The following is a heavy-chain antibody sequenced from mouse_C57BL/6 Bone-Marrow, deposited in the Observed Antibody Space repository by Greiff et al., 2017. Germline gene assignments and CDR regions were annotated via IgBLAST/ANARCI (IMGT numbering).Heavy chain of an antibody. CDR2: IDPSDSET. J-gene: IGHJ4*01. Sequence: QVQLKQPGAELVRPGSSVKLSCKASGYTFTSYWMHWVKQRPIQGLEWIGNIDPSDSETHYNQKFKDKATLTVDKSSSTAYMQLSSLTSEDSAVYYCARGGYYEGLYAMDYWGQGTSVTVSS. CDR3: ARGGYYEGLYAMDY. D-gene: IGHD1-1*01. V-gene: IGHV1-52*01. CDR1: GYTFTSYW.